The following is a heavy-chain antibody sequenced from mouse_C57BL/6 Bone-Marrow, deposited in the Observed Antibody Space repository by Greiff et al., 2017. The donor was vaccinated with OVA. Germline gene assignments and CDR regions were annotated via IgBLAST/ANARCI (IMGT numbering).Heavy chain of an antibody. CDR3: ARLFITTRHFDY. V-gene: IGHV5-6*01. J-gene: IGHJ2*01. CDR1: GFTFSSYG. Sequence: EVQGVESGGDLVKPGGSLKLSCAASGFTFSSYGMSWVRQTPDKRLEWVATISSGGSYTYYPDSVKGRFTISRDNAKNTLYLQMSSLKSEDTAMYYCARLFITTRHFDYWGQGTTLTVSS. D-gene: IGHD1-1*01. CDR2: ISSGGSYT.